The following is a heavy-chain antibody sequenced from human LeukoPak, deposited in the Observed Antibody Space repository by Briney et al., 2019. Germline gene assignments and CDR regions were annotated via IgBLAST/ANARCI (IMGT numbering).Heavy chain of an antibody. Sequence: ASVKVSCKVSGYTLTELSMHWVRQAPGKGLEWMGGFDPEDGETIYAQKFQGRLTMTSDTSISTVYMELTSLTSEDTAVYYCARGVLNGVDYWGQGTLVTVSS. J-gene: IGHJ4*02. CDR2: FDPEDGET. V-gene: IGHV1-24*01. CDR1: GYTLTELS. CDR3: ARGVLNGVDY. D-gene: IGHD7-27*01.